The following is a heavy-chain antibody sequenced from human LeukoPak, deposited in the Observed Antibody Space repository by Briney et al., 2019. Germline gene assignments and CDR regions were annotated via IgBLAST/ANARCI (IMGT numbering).Heavy chain of an antibody. Sequence: SETLSLTCAVYGGSFSGYYWSWIRKPPGKGLEWIGSIYYSGSTYYNPSLKSRVTISVDTSKNQFSLKLSSVTAADTAVYYCARDRSSRPYYYDSSGYPWGQGTLVTVSS. J-gene: IGHJ5*02. CDR1: GGSFSGYY. CDR3: ARDRSSRPYYYDSSGYP. CDR2: IYYSGST. V-gene: IGHV4-34*01. D-gene: IGHD3-22*01.